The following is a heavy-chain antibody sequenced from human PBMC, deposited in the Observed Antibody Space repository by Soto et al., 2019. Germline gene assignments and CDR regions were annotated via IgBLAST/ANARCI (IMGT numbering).Heavy chain of an antibody. J-gene: IGHJ4*02. CDR3: AGLAGAYCSSTSCYTFDY. CDR2: IIPIFGTA. D-gene: IGHD2-2*01. CDR1: GGTFSSYA. Sequence: QVQLVQSGAEVKKPGSSVKVSCKASGGTFSSYAISWVRQAPGQGLEWMGGIIPIFGTANYAQKFQGRVTITEDESTSTAYMELSSLRSEATAVYYCAGLAGAYCSSTSCYTFDYWGQGTLVTVSS. V-gene: IGHV1-69*01.